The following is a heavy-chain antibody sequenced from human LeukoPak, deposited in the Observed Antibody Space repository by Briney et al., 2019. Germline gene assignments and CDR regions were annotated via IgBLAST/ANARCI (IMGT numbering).Heavy chain of an antibody. CDR2: IYPGDSDT. J-gene: IGHJ4*02. D-gene: IGHD3-10*01. CDR1: GYTFTTYW. V-gene: IGHV5-51*01. CDR3: ATPGGSVTPAWDY. Sequence: GESLKISCKGSGYTFTTYWIGWVRQMPGKGLEWMGIIYPGDSDTRYSPSFQGQVTMSVDMSISTAYLQWSSLKASDTAMYYCATPGGSVTPAWDYWGQGTLVTVSS.